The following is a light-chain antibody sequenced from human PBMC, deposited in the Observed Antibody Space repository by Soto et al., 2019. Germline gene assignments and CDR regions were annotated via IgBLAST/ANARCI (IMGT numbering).Light chain of an antibody. CDR1: QSVYNN. CDR2: GAS. Sequence: EIVMTQSPGTLSVYPWGIATLSCRASQSVYNNLAWYQQKPGQAPRLIIHGASSRATGVPDRITGSGSGTEFTLTISSLQSEDFAVYYCQQYNNWPRTLGQGTKVDIK. J-gene: IGKJ1*01. V-gene: IGKV3D-15*01. CDR3: QQYNNWPRT.